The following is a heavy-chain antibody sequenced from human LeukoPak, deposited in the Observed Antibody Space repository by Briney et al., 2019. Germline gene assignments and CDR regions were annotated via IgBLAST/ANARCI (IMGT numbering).Heavy chain of an antibody. CDR3: ARGFQGKLGGALDY. Sequence: GGSLRLSRAASGFTFSSYSMSWVRQAPGKGLEWVAVISYDGSNKYYADSVNGRFTISRENSKTPLYLQMTSLRAEDTAVYYCARGFQGKLGGALDYWGQGTLVTVSS. J-gene: IGHJ4*02. CDR2: ISYDGSNK. D-gene: IGHD3-10*01. V-gene: IGHV3-30-3*01. CDR1: GFTFSSYS.